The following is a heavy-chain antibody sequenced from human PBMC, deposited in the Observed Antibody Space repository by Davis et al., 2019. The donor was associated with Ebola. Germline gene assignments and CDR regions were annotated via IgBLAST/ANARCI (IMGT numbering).Heavy chain of an antibody. CDR2: IYHSGST. CDR3: ARNPWWRGTPFDY. D-gene: IGHD2-8*02. Sequence: SETLSLTCTVSGDSISSSNWWSWVRQPPGKGLEWIGEIYHSGSTNYNPSLKSRVTISVDTSKNQFSLKLSSVTAADTAVYYCARNPWWRGTPFDYWGQGTLVTVSS. J-gene: IGHJ4*02. CDR1: GDSISSSNW. V-gene: IGHV4-4*02.